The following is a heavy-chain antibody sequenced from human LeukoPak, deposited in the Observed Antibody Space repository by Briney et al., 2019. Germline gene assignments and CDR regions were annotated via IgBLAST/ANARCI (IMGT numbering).Heavy chain of an antibody. CDR1: GYTFTSYY. CDR3: AREGRITMVLDP. CDR2: INTSGGST. J-gene: IGHJ5*02. D-gene: IGHD3-10*01. Sequence: ASVKVSCKASGYTFTSYYMHWVRQAPGQGLEWMGIINTSGGSTSYAQKFQGRVTMTRHTSTSTVYMELTSLRSEDTAVYDCAREGRITMVLDPWGQGTLVTDSS. V-gene: IGHV1-46*01.